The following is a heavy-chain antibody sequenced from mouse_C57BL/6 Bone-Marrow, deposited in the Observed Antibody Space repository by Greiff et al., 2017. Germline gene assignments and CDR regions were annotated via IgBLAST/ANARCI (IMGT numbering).Heavy chain of an antibody. V-gene: IGHV5-4*01. J-gene: IGHJ1*03. Sequence: EVQLVESGGGLVKPGGSLKLSCAASGFTFSSYAMSWVRQTPEKRLEWVATISDGGSFTYYPDNVKGRFTISRDNAKNNLYLQMSHLKSEDTAMYYCARDGYYGGAYFDVWGTGTTVTVSS. CDR2: ISDGGSFT. CDR3: ARDGYYGGAYFDV. CDR1: GFTFSSYA. D-gene: IGHD1-1*01.